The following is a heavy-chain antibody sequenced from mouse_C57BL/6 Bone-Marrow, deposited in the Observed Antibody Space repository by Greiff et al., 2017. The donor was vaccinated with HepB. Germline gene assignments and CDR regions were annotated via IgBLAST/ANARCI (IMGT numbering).Heavy chain of an antibody. CDR3: TRGAIRFAY. D-gene: IGHD3-1*01. CDR1: GYTFTDYE. V-gene: IGHV1-15*01. CDR2: IDPETGGT. Sequence: VHLVESGAELVRPGASVTLSCKASGYTFTDYEMHWVKQTPVHGLEWIGAIDPETGGTAYNQKFKGKAILTADKSSSTAYMELRSLTSEDSAVYYCTRGAIRFAYWGQGTLVTVSA. J-gene: IGHJ3*01.